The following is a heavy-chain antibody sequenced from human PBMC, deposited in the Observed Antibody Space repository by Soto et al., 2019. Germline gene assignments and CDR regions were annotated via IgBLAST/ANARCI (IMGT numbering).Heavy chain of an antibody. CDR2: IIPIFGTA. CDR3: ASERAARPFNWFDP. V-gene: IGHV1-69*13. J-gene: IGHJ5*02. D-gene: IGHD6-6*01. CDR1: GGTFSSYA. Sequence: SVKVSCKASGGTFSSYAISWVRQAPGQGLEWMGGIIPIFGTANYAQKFQGRVTITADESTSTAYMELSSLRSEDTAVYYCASERAARPFNWFDPWGQGTLVTVSS.